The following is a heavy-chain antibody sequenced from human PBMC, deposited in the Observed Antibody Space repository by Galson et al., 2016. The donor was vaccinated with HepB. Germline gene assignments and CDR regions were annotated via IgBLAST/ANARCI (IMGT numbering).Heavy chain of an antibody. CDR2: IYYSGTT. CDR3: ARHDNKRLNGDY. J-gene: IGHJ4*02. V-gene: IGHV4-39*01. Sequence: SETLSLTCTVSGASISGLSDYWDWIRQPPGKGLEWIGTIYYSGTTYYNSSLESRVTILVDTAKNPFSRKLNSLTAADTAVYFCARHDNKRLNGDYWGQGTLFTVSS. D-gene: IGHD5-24*01. CDR1: GASISGLSDY.